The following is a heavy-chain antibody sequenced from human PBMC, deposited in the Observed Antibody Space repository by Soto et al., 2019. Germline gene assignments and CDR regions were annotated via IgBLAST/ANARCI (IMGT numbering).Heavy chain of an antibody. CDR3: ARTSTYYYDSNGSPGPNWFDP. Sequence: PSETLSLTCTVSGGSISSGGYYWSWIRQHPGKGLEWIGYIYYSGSTYYNPSLKSRVTISVDTSKNQFSLKLSSVTAADTAVYYCARTSTYYYDSNGSPGPNWFDPWGQGTLVTVSS. D-gene: IGHD3-22*01. V-gene: IGHV4-31*03. J-gene: IGHJ5*02. CDR1: GGSISSGGYY. CDR2: IYYSGST.